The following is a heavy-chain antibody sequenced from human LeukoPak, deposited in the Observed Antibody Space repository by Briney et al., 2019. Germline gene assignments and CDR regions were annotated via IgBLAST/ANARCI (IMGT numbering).Heavy chain of an antibody. V-gene: IGHV4-34*01. CDR2: INHSGST. D-gene: IGHD6-19*01. CDR1: GESFSGFY. J-gene: IGHJ4*02. Sequence: SETLSLTCAVYGESFSGFYWSWIRQPPGKGVGWIGEINHSGSTNYNPSLKSRVTISVDTSKNQFSLKLNSVTAADTAVFYCARGGFGSGWSYFDYWGQGTLVTVSS. CDR3: ARGGFGSGWSYFDY.